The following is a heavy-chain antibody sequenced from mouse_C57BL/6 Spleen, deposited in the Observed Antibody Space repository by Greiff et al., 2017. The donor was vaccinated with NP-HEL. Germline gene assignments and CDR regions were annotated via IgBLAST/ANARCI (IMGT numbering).Heavy chain of an antibody. CDR3: ARLEDYDGGYYFDY. V-gene: IGHV1-61*01. CDR1: GYTFTSYW. J-gene: IGHJ2*01. Sequence: QVQLQQPGAELVRPGSSVKLSCKASGYTFTSYWMDWVKQRPGQGLEWIGNIYPSDSETHYNQKFKDKATLTVDKSSSTAYMQLSSLTSEDSAVYYCARLEDYDGGYYFDYWGQGTTLTVSS. D-gene: IGHD2-4*01. CDR2: IYPSDSET.